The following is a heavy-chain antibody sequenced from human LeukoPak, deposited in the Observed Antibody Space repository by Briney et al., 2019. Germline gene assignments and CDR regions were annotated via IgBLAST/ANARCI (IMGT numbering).Heavy chain of an antibody. CDR1: GFTFSSYG. J-gene: IGHJ4*02. CDR3: TANFNY. Sequence: PGGSLRLSCGASGFTFSSYGMHWVRQAPGKGLEWVAFIRYDGSNKYYADSGKGRFTISRDNAKNMVYLHMDNLRVEDTAVYYCTANFNYWGQGTLVTV. CDR2: IRYDGSNK. V-gene: IGHV3-30*02.